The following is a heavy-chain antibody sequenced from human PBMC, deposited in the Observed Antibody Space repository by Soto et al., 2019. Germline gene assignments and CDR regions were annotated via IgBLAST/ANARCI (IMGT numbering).Heavy chain of an antibody. J-gene: IGHJ4*02. CDR3: AKDRNGWSTSFYSGY. D-gene: IGHD6-19*01. Sequence: EVQLLESGGGLVQPGGSLRLSCAASGFTFSSYAMSWVRQAPGKGLEWVSAISGSCGSTYYADSVKGLFTISRDKSKKTLYLQINSLRAEDTAVYYCAKDRNGWSTSFYSGYWGQGTLVTVSS. V-gene: IGHV3-23*01. CDR1: GFTFSSYA. CDR2: ISGSCGST.